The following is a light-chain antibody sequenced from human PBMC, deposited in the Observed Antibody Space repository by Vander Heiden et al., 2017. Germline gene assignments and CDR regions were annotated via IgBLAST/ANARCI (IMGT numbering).Light chain of an antibody. CDR1: SSNIGAGYD. V-gene: IGLV1-40*01. Sequence: QSVLTPPPSVSGAPGQGVTISCTGSSSNIGAGYDVHWYQQLPGTAPKLLIYCNINRPSGVPDRFSGSKSGTSASLAITGLQAEDEADYYCQSYDSSLSGSVFGGGTKLTVL. CDR3: QSYDSSLSGSV. J-gene: IGLJ3*02. CDR2: CNI.